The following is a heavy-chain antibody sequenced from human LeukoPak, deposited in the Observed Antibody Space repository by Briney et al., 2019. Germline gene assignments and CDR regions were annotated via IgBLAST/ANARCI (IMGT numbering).Heavy chain of an antibody. D-gene: IGHD2-2*01. CDR3: ARQLKSKYCSSTSCYARQIDY. CDR1: GGSISSSSYY. J-gene: IGHJ4*02. Sequence: SETLSLTCTVSGGSISSSSYYWGWIRQPPGKGLEWIGSIYYSGSTYYNPSLKSRVTISVDTSKNQFSLKLSSVTAADTAVYYCARQLKSKYCSSTSCYARQIDYWGQGTLVTVSS. V-gene: IGHV4-39*01. CDR2: IYYSGST.